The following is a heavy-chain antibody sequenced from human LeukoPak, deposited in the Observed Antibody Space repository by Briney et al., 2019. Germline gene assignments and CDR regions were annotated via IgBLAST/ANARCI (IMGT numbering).Heavy chain of an antibody. D-gene: IGHD2-21*02. Sequence: SETLSLTCTVSGYSISSGYYWGWIRQPPGKGLEWIGSIYHSGNTYYSPSLKSRVTISVDTSKNEFSLKLSSVTAADTAVYYCARWSDCGGDCHILDYWGQGILVTVSS. J-gene: IGHJ4*02. CDR2: IYHSGNT. V-gene: IGHV4-38-2*02. CDR1: GYSISSGYY. CDR3: ARWSDCGGDCHILDY.